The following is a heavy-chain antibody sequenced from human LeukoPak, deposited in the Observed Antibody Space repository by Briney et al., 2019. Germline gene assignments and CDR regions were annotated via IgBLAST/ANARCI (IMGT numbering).Heavy chain of an antibody. D-gene: IGHD4-17*01. CDR1: GGSISSFY. Sequence: SETLSLTCTVSGGSISSFYWSWIRQPPGKGLEWIGYIFYNGDTNYNYNPSLKSRVTISVDTFKSQFSLRLTSVTAADTAVYSCAGRLPLGDDYGVTSFDYWGRGTLVIVSS. J-gene: IGHJ4*02. CDR3: AGRLPLGDDYGVTSFDY. CDR2: IFYNGDTNY. V-gene: IGHV4-59*08.